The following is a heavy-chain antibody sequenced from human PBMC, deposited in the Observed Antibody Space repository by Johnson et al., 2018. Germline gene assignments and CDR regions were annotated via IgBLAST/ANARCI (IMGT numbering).Heavy chain of an antibody. J-gene: IGHJ3*02. Sequence: QVQLVQSGGGVVQPGRSLRLSCAASGFTFSSYGMHWVRQAPGKGLEWVAVISYDGSNKYYADSVKGRFTISRDNSKNTLYLQINSLRAEDTAMYYCAHTNLGPEDAFDIWGQGTMVTVSS. V-gene: IGHV3-30*03. CDR1: GFTFSSYG. CDR3: AHTNLGPEDAFDI. CDR2: ISYDGSNK.